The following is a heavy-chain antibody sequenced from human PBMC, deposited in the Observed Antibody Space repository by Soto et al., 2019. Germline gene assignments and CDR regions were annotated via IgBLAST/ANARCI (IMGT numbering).Heavy chain of an antibody. J-gene: IGHJ4*02. CDR1: GYTLTSYD. CDR2: MNPNSGNT. Sequence: GASVKVSCKASGYTLTSYDINWVRQATGQGLEWMGWMNPNSGNTGYAQKFQGRVTMTRNTSISTAYMELSSLRSEDTAVYYCASTMITFGGVIILDSWGQGTLVTVSS. V-gene: IGHV1-8*01. D-gene: IGHD3-16*02. CDR3: ASTMITFGGVIILDS.